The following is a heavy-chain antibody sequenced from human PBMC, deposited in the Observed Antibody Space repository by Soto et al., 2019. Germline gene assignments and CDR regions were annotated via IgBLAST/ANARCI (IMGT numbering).Heavy chain of an antibody. J-gene: IGHJ4*02. CDR1: GFSLSTSGVG. D-gene: IGHD3-3*01. CDR3: AQFVSSGYPSRYFDY. CDR2: IYWDDDK. Sequence: QITLKESGPTLVKPTQTLTLTCTFCGFSLSTSGVGVGWIRQPPGKALEWLALIYWDDDKRYSPSLKSRLTITKDTSKNQVVLTMTKMDPVDTATYYCAQFVSSGYPSRYFDYWGQGTLVTVSS. V-gene: IGHV2-5*02.